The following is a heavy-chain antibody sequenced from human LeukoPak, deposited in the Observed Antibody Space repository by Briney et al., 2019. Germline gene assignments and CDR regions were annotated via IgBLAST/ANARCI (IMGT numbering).Heavy chain of an antibody. D-gene: IGHD3-10*01. Sequence: SETLSLTCAVSGGPFSGYFWSWIRQSSGKGLEWIGEIHNSGTTNYNTSLNSRVTISEDTSKNQFYLNLSSVTAADTAVYYCARRYYYNLGSFPFDFWGQGTLVTVSS. CDR2: IHNSGTT. J-gene: IGHJ4*02. V-gene: IGHV4-34*01. CDR3: ARRYYYNLGSFPFDF. CDR1: GGPFSGYF.